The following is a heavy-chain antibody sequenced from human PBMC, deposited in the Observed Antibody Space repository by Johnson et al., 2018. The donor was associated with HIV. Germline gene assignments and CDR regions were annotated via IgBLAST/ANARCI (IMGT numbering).Heavy chain of an antibody. D-gene: IGHD2-15*01. Sequence: QEKLVESGGGVVQPGRSLRLSCAASGFTFSSYAMHWVRQAPGKGLEWVAVISYDGSNKYYADSVKGRFTISRDNSKNTLYLQMNSLRAEDTAVYYCVTLVVAPPFDIWGQGTMVTVSS. J-gene: IGHJ3*02. CDR1: GFTFSSYA. V-gene: IGHV3-30-3*01. CDR2: ISYDGSNK. CDR3: VTLVVAPPFDI.